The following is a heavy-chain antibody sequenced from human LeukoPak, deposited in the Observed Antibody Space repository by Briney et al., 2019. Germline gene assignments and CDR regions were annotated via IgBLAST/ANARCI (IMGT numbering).Heavy chain of an antibody. V-gene: IGHV3-48*03. Sequence: GGSLRLSCVASGFTFSSYEMDWVRQAPGKGLEWVSYISSSGSSTYYADSVKGRFTISRDNAKNSLYLQMNSLRAEDTAVYYCARAGPPAFDPWGQGTLVTVSS. CDR3: ARAGPPAFDP. J-gene: IGHJ5*02. CDR1: GFTFSSYE. CDR2: ISSSGSST.